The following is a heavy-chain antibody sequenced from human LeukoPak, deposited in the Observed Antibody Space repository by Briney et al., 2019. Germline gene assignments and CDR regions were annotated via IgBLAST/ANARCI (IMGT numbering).Heavy chain of an antibody. Sequence: GGSLRLSCAASGFTFSSYSMNWVRQAPGKGLEWVSYISSSSSTIYYADSVKGRFTISRDNAKNSLYLQMNSLRAEDTALYYCARGTPRYGSSGYSDFDYWGQGTLVTVSS. D-gene: IGHD3-22*01. V-gene: IGHV3-48*01. CDR3: ARGTPRYGSSGYSDFDY. CDR2: ISSSSSTI. CDR1: GFTFSSYS. J-gene: IGHJ4*02.